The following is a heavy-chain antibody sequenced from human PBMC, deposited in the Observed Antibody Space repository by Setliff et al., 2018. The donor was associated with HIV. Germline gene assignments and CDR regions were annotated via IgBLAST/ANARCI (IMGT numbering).Heavy chain of an antibody. CDR2: IRHDGSYG. Sequence: GGSLRLSCEVSGITFSDFGMYWVRQAPGKVLEWVVMIRHDGSYGYYTESVKDRFTVSRDNSKNTVFLQINSLRREDTGVYYCAKGRWPVNVVSTIIRYYYYMDVWGSGTTVTVSS. CDR3: AKGRWPVNVVSTIIRYYYYMDV. D-gene: IGHD5-12*01. J-gene: IGHJ6*03. V-gene: IGHV3-30*02. CDR1: GITFSDFG.